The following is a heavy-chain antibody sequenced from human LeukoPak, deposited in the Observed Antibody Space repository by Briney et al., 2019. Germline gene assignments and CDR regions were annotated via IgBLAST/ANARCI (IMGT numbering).Heavy chain of an antibody. CDR2: IYPGGSEV. Sequence: GGALQISCKGAGCSFTSYWIGWGRQMPGKGLEWMGIIYPGGSEVRYSPSVQGQVTISADKSISTAYLQWSSLKASDNAIYYCARYPPGYYGMDVWGQGTTVTVSS. D-gene: IGHD7-27*01. CDR1: GCSFTSYW. CDR3: ARYPPGYYGMDV. V-gene: IGHV5-51*01. J-gene: IGHJ6*02.